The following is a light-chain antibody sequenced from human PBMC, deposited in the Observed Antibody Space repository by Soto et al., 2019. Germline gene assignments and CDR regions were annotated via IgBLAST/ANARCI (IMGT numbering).Light chain of an antibody. CDR1: GSDVGGYDY. V-gene: IGLV2-14*01. CDR2: EVT. J-gene: IGLJ1*01. CDR3: SSYTSSSRYG. Sequence: QYVLTQHASVSGSPGQSITISCTGTGSDVGGYDYVSWYQHHPGKAPKVMIYEVTNRPSGVSNRFSGSKSGNTASLTISGLLAEDEADYYCSSYTSSSRYGYGTGTKVTV.